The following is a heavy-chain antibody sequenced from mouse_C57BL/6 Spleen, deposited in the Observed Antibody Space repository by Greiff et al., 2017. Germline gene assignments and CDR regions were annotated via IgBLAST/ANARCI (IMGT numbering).Heavy chain of an antibody. J-gene: IGHJ3*01. V-gene: IGHV1-15*01. CDR2: LDPETGGT. CDR3: TRSKFAY. Sequence: QVQLQQSGAELVRPGASVTLSCKASGYSFTDYEMHWVKQTPVHGLEWIGALDPETGGTAYNQKFKGKAILTADKSSSTAYMELRSLTSEDSAVYYCTRSKFAYWGQGTLVTVSA. CDR1: GYSFTDYE.